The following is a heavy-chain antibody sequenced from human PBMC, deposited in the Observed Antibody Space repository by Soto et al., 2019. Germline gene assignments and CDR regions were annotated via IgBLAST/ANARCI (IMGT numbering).Heavy chain of an antibody. V-gene: IGHV4-34*01. CDR1: EGSFIGYY. CDR3: SRGVVVVTAGMEL. CDR2: INHSGST. Sequence: SETLSLTCAVDEGSFIGYYGSWIRQPPGKGLEWIGEINHSGSTNYNPSLKSRVTISVDTSKNQVSLKLSSGTASDTAGYYCSRGVVVVTAGMELWGQGTTVTVSS. J-gene: IGHJ6*02. D-gene: IGHD2-21*02.